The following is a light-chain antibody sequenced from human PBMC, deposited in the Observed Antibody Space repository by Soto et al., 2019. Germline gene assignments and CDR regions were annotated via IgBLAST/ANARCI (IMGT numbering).Light chain of an antibody. J-gene: IGKJ1*01. Sequence: EIVLTQSPGTLSLSPGERATLSCRSSQSVTSGSLACYLQKPGQAPRLLIYGAFNRATGIPDRFSGSGSGADFTLTVSRLEPEDFGLYYCQQYRASPPSWTFGQGTKVEIK. V-gene: IGKV3-20*01. CDR2: GAF. CDR3: QQYRASPPSWT. CDR1: QSVTSGS.